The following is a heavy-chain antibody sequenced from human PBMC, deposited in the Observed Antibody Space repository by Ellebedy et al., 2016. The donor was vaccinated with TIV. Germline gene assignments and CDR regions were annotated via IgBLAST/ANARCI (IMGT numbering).Heavy chain of an antibody. CDR2: IYYDGSA. D-gene: IGHD3-22*01. V-gene: IGHV3-66*01. CDR1: GFTVSSNY. CDR3: ARGGVTPIIVAV. Sequence: GESLKISCAASGFTVSSNYMSWVRQAPGKGLEWVSVIYYDGSAFYANSVKGRFTISRDNSKNTLYLQMNRLRAEDTAVYYCARGGVTPIIVAVWGQGTLVTVSS. J-gene: IGHJ4*02.